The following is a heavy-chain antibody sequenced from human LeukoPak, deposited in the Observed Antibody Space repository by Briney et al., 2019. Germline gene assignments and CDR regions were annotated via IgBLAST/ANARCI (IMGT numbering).Heavy chain of an antibody. CDR2: VVVGSGNT. D-gene: IGHD3-22*01. CDR3: AAGHYYDSSGYYRIYYYYGMDV. J-gene: IGHJ6*02. Sequence: SVKVSCKASGFTFTSSAVRWVRQARGQRLEWIGWVVVGSGNTNYAQKFQERVTITRDMSTSTAYMELSSLRSEDTAVYYCAAGHYYDSSGYYRIYYYYGMDVWGQGTTVTVSS. CDR1: GFTFTSSA. V-gene: IGHV1-58*01.